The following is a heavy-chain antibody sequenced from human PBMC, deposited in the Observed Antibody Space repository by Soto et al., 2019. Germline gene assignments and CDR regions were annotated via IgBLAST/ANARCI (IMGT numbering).Heavy chain of an antibody. CDR1: GGTFSSYA. Sequence: ASVKVSCKASGGTFSSYAISWVRQAPGQGLEWMGWISAYNGNTNYAQKLQGRVTMTTDTSTSTAYMELRSLRSDDTAVYYCATAFNTAMVDYWGQGTLVTVSS. CDR2: ISAYNGNT. CDR3: ATAFNTAMVDY. D-gene: IGHD5-18*01. J-gene: IGHJ4*02. V-gene: IGHV1-18*01.